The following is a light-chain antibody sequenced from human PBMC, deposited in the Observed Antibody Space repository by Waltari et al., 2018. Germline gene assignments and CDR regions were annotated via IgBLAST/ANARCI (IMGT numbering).Light chain of an antibody. Sequence: EIVMTQSPVTLSVSPGERATLSCRASPSISSNLAWYQQKPGQSPRLLIHGASTRATGIPARFSGSGSGTDFTLTISSLQSEDFAVYFCQQYNTWPTFGGGT. CDR3: QQYNTWPT. CDR1: PSISSN. CDR2: GAS. V-gene: IGKV3-15*01. J-gene: IGKJ4*01.